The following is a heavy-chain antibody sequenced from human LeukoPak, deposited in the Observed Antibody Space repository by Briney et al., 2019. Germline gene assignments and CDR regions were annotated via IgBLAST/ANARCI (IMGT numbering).Heavy chain of an antibody. CDR1: GGSISSSNW. J-gene: IGHJ5*02. V-gene: IGHV4-4*02. Sequence: PSETLSLTCAVSGGSISSSNWWSWVRQPPGKGLEWIGEIYHSGSTNYNPSLKSRVTISVDKSKNQFSLKLSSVTAADTAVYYCARDQVELRYFDWLLGNWFDPWGQGTLVTVSS. D-gene: IGHD3-9*01. CDR2: IYHSGST. CDR3: ARDQVELRYFDWLLGNWFDP.